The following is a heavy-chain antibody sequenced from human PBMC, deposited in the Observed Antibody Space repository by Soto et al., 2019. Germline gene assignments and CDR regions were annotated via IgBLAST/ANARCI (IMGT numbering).Heavy chain of an antibody. D-gene: IGHD3-9*01. CDR2: IIGSGGST. V-gene: IGHV3-23*01. Sequence: GGSLRLSCAASGFTFSSYAMNWVRQTPGKGLEWVSGIIGSGGSTYYADSVKGRFTISRDNSRNTLFLQMNSLRAEDTAVYYCARDLYDVLTGLWGYYYGMDVWGQGTTVTVSS. J-gene: IGHJ6*02. CDR3: ARDLYDVLTGLWGYYYGMDV. CDR1: GFTFSSYA.